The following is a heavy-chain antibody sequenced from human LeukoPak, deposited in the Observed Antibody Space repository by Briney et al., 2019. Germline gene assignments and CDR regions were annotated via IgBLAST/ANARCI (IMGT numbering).Heavy chain of an antibody. CDR1: GFTFSSYA. V-gene: IGHV3-23*01. D-gene: IGHD3-9*01. Sequence: GGSLRLSCAASGFTFSSYAMSWVRQAPGKGLEWVSAISGSGGSTYYADSVKGRFTISRDNAKNSLYLQMNSLRAEDTAVYYCARDKARDDILTGSLFDYWGQGTLVTVSS. J-gene: IGHJ4*02. CDR3: ARDKARDDILTGSLFDY. CDR2: ISGSGGST.